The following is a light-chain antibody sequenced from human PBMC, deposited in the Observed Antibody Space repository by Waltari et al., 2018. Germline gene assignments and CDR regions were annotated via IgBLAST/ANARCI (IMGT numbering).Light chain of an antibody. CDR3: QQAHSWPLA. J-gene: IGKJ4*01. CDR1: QGLSGC. CDR2: SAS. Sequence: DIQMTQYPSSVSASVGDSVTITCRASQGLSGCLAWYQKKPGKAPKLLINSASTLQSGFPSRFSCSGSGTEYTLTTSSLLPEDFATYVCQQAHSWPLAFGGGTEV. V-gene: IGKV1-12*01.